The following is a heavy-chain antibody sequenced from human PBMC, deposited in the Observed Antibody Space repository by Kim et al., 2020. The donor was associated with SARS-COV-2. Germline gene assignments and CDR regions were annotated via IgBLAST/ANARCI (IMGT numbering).Heavy chain of an antibody. CDR1: GYPFTRSA. J-gene: IGHJ4*02. V-gene: IGHV7-4-1*02. D-gene: IGHD3-10*01. Sequence: ASVKVSCKTSGYPFTRSALHWVRQAPGQGLELMGWINTNTVKPTYAQGFTGRFVFSLDTSVSTAYLEISGLKTEDSAVYFCAKDSGRDYYFDHWGQGALVTVSS. CDR2: INTNTVKP. CDR3: AKDSGRDYYFDH.